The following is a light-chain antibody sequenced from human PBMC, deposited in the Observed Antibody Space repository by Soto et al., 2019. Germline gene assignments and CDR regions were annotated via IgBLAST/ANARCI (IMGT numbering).Light chain of an antibody. CDR1: QSVSNY. CDR2: GAS. J-gene: IGKJ5*01. V-gene: IGKV3-20*01. CDR3: QQYGSSPTIT. Sequence: ELVLTQSPGTLSLSPGERATLSCRASQSVSNYLAWYQQKPGQAPRLLIYGASSRATGIPDRFSGSGSGTDLTLTISRLETEDFAVYYCQQYGSSPTITFGQGTRLEIK.